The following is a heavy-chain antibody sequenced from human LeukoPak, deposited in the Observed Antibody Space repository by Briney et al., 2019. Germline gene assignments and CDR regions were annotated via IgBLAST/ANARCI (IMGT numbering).Heavy chain of an antibody. CDR3: PSTYSNYAPDSASYYMDV. CDR2: SIPIFGTA. D-gene: IGHD4-11*01. J-gene: IGHJ6*03. V-gene: IGHV1-69*13. CDR1: GGTFSSYA. Sequence: SVKVSCKASGGTFSSYAISWVRQAPGQGLEWMGGSIPIFGTANYAQKFQGRVTITADESTSTAYMELSSLRSEDTAVYYCPSTYSNYAPDSASYYMDVWGKGTTVTVSS.